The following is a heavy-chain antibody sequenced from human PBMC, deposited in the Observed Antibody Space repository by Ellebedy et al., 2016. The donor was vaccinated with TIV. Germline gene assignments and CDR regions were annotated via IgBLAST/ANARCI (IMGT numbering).Heavy chain of an antibody. Sequence: GESLKISXAASGFSSSDYYMSWIRQAPGKGLEWVSYISDSGSMIHCADSVKGRFTISRDNSKNSLYLQMNNLRAEDTVVYYCARIGSGRSFYGMDVWGQGTTVTVSS. CDR3: ARIGSGRSFYGMDV. CDR1: GFSSSDYY. J-gene: IGHJ6*02. D-gene: IGHD6-19*01. CDR2: ISDSGSMI. V-gene: IGHV3-11*01.